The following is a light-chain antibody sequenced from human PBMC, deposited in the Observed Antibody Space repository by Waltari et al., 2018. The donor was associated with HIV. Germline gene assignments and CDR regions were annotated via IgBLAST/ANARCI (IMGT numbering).Light chain of an antibody. J-gene: IGLJ3*02. CDR3: QSADSNASLWV. CDR1: ALPKQY. Sequence: SYELTQPPSVSVSPGQTARITCSGDALPKQYAYWYQQRPGQAPVFVIYKATERPSGSPERFSGSSSGTTATLTIIGVQAQDEADYHCQSADSNASLWVFGGGTKLTVL. V-gene: IGLV3-25*03. CDR2: KAT.